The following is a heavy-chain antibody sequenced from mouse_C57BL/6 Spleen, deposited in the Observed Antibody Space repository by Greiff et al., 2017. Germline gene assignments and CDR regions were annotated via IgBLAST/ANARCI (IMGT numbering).Heavy chain of an antibody. J-gene: IGHJ2*01. Sequence: VKVVESGAELARPGASVKLSCKASGYTFTSYGISWVKQRTGQGLEWIGEIYPRSGNTYYNEKFKGKATLTADKSSSTAYMELRSLTSEDSAVYFCARETAQATYDYWGQGTTLTVSS. D-gene: IGHD3-2*02. CDR1: GYTFTSYG. CDR2: IYPRSGNT. V-gene: IGHV1-81*01. CDR3: ARETAQATYDY.